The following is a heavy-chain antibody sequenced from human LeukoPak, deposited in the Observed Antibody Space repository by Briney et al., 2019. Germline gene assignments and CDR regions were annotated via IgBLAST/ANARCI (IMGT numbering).Heavy chain of an antibody. D-gene: IGHD6-19*01. Sequence: SETLSLTCTVSGGSISSYYWSWIRQPPGKGLEWIGYIYYSGSTNYNPSLKSRVTISVDTSKNQFSLKLSSVTAADTAVYYCARHSAVAGTGYWGQGTLVTVSS. V-gene: IGHV4-59*08. CDR2: IYYSGST. CDR3: ARHSAVAGTGY. CDR1: GGSISSYY. J-gene: IGHJ4*02.